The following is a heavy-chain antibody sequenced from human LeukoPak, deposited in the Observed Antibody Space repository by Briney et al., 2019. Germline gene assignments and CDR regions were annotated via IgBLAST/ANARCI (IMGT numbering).Heavy chain of an antibody. CDR1: GGPFSGYY. Sequence: SETLSLTCAVYGGPFSGYYWSWIRQPPGKGLEWIGEINHSGSTNYNPSLKSRVTISVDTSKNQFSLKLSSVTAADTAVYYCAICYGANEGSFDYCGQGTLVTVSS. J-gene: IGHJ4*02. D-gene: IGHD4-17*01. V-gene: IGHV4-34*01. CDR2: INHSGST. CDR3: AICYGANEGSFDY.